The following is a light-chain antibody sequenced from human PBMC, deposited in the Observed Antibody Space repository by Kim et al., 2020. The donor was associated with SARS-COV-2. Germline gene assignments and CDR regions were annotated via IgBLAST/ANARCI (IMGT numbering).Light chain of an antibody. CDR3: QHYIHFPYT. CDR2: LAS. J-gene: IGKJ2*01. Sequence: SASVGDRVTITCRASQTISTWLAWYQQKPGKAPKLLLYLASTLESGVPSRFSGSGSGTEFTLTIDSLQPDDFATYYCQHYIHFPYTFGQGTKLEI. V-gene: IGKV1-5*03. CDR1: QTISTW.